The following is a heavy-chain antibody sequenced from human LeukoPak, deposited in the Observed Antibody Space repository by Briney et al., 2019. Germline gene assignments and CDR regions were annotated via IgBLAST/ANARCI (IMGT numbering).Heavy chain of an antibody. J-gene: IGHJ4*02. CDR3: ASGRISSGWLGVFDY. CDR2: ISAYNGNT. V-gene: IGHV1-18*01. D-gene: IGHD6-19*01. Sequence: ASVKVSCKASGGTFINYAISWVRQAPGQGLEWMGWISAYNGNTNYAQKLQGRVTMTTDTSTSTAYMELRSLRSDDTAVYYCASGRISSGWLGVFDYWGQGTLVTVSS. CDR1: GGTFINYA.